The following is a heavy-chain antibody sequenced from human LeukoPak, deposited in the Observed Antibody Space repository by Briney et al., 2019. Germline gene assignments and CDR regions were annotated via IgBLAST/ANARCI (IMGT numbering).Heavy chain of an antibody. V-gene: IGHV4-59*12. J-gene: IGHJ4*02. CDR3: AREGGYSGYGPFDY. CDR2: IYYSGST. D-gene: IGHD5-12*01. CDR1: GGSISSYY. Sequence: PSETLSLTCTVSGGSISSYYWSWIRQPPGKGLEWIGYIYYSGSTNYNPSLKSRVSISVDTSKNQFSLKLSSVTAADTAVYYCAREGGYSGYGPFDYWGQGTLVTVSS.